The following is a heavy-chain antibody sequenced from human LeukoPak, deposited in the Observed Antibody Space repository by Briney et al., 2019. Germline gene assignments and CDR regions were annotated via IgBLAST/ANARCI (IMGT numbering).Heavy chain of an antibody. D-gene: IGHD3-3*01. J-gene: IGHJ4*02. CDR3: GSRRTAMFGVIKGPIDY. CDR1: GYSISSGYY. CDR2: INHSGSP. V-gene: IGHV4-38-2*02. Sequence: SETLSLTCTVSGYSISSGYYWGWIRQPPGKGLEWIGSINHSGSPNNNPSLKSRVSISFDTSKNQFSLKLTSVTAADTAVYYCGSRRTAMFGVIKGPIDYWGQGTLATVSS.